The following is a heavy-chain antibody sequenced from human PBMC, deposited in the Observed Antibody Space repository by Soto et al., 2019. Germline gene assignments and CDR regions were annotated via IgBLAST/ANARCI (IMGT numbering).Heavy chain of an antibody. Sequence: GGSLRLSCAASGFTFSSYAMHWVRQAPGKGLEWVAVISYDGSNKYYADSVKGRFTISRDNSKNTLYLQMNSLRAEDTAVYYCARDSYDFWSGYYTGIFDYWGQGTLVTVSS. J-gene: IGHJ4*02. CDR3: ARDSYDFWSGYYTGIFDY. V-gene: IGHV3-30-3*01. CDR1: GFTFSSYA. D-gene: IGHD3-3*01. CDR2: ISYDGSNK.